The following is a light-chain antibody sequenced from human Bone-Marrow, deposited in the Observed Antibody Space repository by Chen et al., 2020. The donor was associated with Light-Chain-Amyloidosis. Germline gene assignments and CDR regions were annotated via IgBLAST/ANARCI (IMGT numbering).Light chain of an antibody. Sequence: DIVLPQSPDSLAVSLGERAPINCKSSQSVLYSSNNKNYLAWYQQKPGQPPKLLIYWASTRESGVPDRFSGSGSGTDFTLTISSLQAEDVAVYYCQQYYSTPPTFGQGTKVEIK. V-gene: IGKV4-1*01. CDR1: QSVLYSSNNKNY. J-gene: IGKJ1*01. CDR2: WAS. CDR3: QQYYSTPPT.